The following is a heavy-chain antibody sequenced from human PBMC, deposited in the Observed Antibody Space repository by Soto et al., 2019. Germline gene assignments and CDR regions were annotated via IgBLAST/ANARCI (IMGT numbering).Heavy chain of an antibody. J-gene: IGHJ4*02. CDR1: GFSVSARGVG. CDR2: IYWNDDK. D-gene: IGHD3-16*01. Sequence: KESGPTLVKPPQTLTLTCTVSGFSVSARGVGVGWIRQPPGKALEWLGIIYWNDDKRYSPSLKSRLTITKDTSKNQVVLTMTNMDPVDTATYYCAHSPWGAAPDYWGQGTLVTVSS. CDR3: AHSPWGAAPDY. V-gene: IGHV2-5*01.